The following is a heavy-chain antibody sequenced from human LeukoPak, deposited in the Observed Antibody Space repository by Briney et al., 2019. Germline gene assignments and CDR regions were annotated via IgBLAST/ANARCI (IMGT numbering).Heavy chain of an antibody. Sequence: SETLSLTCTVSGGSISSYYWSWIRQPPGKGLEWIGYIYYSGSTNYNPSLKSRVTISVDTSKNQFSLKLSSVTAADTAVYCCARLRNWFDPWGQGTLVTVSS. V-gene: IGHV4-59*01. CDR3: ARLRNWFDP. J-gene: IGHJ5*02. CDR2: IYYSGST. CDR1: GGSISSYY.